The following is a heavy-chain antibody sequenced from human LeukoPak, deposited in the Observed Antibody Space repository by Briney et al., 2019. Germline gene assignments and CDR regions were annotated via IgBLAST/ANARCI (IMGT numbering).Heavy chain of an antibody. CDR1: GYTFTSYD. CDR3: AREREFDAFDI. J-gene: IGHJ3*02. D-gene: IGHD3-10*01. Sequence: VASVKVSCKASGYTFTSYDINWVRQATGQGHEWMGWMNPNSGNTGYAQKFQGRVTMTRNTSISTAYMELSGLRSEDTAVYYCAREREFDAFDIWGQGTMVTVSS. CDR2: MNPNSGNT. V-gene: IGHV1-8*01.